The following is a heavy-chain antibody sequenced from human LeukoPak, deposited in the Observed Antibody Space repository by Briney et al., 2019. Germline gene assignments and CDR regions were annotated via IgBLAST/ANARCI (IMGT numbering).Heavy chain of an antibody. CDR2: IYHSGST. V-gene: IGHV4-31*03. CDR3: ARGEPHSYYFDY. CDR1: GGSISSGGYY. J-gene: IGHJ4*02. Sequence: TSQTLSLTCTVSGGSISSGGYYWSWIRQHPGKGLEWIGYIYHSGSTYYNPSLKSRVTTSVDTSKNQFSLKLSSVTAADTAVYYCARGEPHSYYFDYWGQGTLVTVSS.